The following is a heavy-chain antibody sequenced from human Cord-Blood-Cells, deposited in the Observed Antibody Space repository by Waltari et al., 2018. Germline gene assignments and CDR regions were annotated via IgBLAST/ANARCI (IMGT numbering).Heavy chain of an antibody. CDR3: ARGYYDSSGYNWFDP. CDR1: GSTFTGHY. CDR2: INPNSGST. J-gene: IGHJ5*02. Sequence: VQRVQSGAEAPKPAVSVTVSCKDSGSTFTGHYMHWVRQAPGQGLEWMGWINPNSGSTNYAQKFQGRVTMTRDTSISTAYMELSRLRSDDTAVYYCARGYYDSSGYNWFDPWGQGTLVTVSS. V-gene: IGHV1-2*02. D-gene: IGHD3-22*01.